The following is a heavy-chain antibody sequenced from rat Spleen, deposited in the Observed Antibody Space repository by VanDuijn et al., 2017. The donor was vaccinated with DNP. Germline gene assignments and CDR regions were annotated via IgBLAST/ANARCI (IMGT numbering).Heavy chain of an antibody. CDR2: ISTGGGST. CDR3: ARDCYGGYTLDY. J-gene: IGHJ2*01. V-gene: IGHV5S13*01. CDR1: GFTFSNYG. D-gene: IGHD1-11*01. Sequence: EVKLVESGGGLVQPGRSLKLSCAASGFTFSNYGMAWVRQAPTKGLEWVASISTGGGSTYYRDSVKGRFTVSRDNAKSTLYLQMDSLRSEDTATYYCARDCYGGYTLDYWGQGVMVTVSS.